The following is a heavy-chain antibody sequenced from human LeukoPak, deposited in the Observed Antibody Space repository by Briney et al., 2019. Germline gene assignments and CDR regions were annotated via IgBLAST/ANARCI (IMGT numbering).Heavy chain of an antibody. CDR3: ARGGYYGSGNDFRFDP. V-gene: IGHV4-59*01. CDR2: IHYTGST. CDR1: GGSISNYY. Sequence: SETLSLTCTVSGGSISNYYWSWIRQSPGKGLECIGYIHYTGSTNYNPSLKSRVTISVETSKNQFSLKLKSVTAADTAVYYCARGGYYGSGNDFRFDPWGQGTLVTVSS. D-gene: IGHD3-10*01. J-gene: IGHJ5*02.